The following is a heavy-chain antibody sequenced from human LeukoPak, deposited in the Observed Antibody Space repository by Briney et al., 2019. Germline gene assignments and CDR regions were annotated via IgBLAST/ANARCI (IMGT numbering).Heavy chain of an antibody. V-gene: IGHV4-39*01. J-gene: IGHJ6*03. Sequence: SETLSLTCTVSGGSISSSSYYWGWIRQPPGEGLEWIGSIYYSGSTYYNPSLKSRVTISVDTSKNQFSLKLSSVTAADTAVYYCASCHTYYYYMDVWGKGTTVTISS. CDR2: IYYSGST. CDR1: GGSISSSSYY. CDR3: ASCHTYYYYMDV.